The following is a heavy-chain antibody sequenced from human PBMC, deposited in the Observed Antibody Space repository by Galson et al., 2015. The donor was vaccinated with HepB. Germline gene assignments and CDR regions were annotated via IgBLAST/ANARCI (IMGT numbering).Heavy chain of an antibody. CDR2: INTANDKT. Sequence: SVKVSCKASGRTFTIDAFHWVRQAPGQRLEWMGWINTANDKTKYSQIFQGRVIITRDTSASTTYMGLSSLRSEDTALFYCASTIFGRVDFDSWGQGTLVTVSS. CDR3: ASTIFGRVDFDS. CDR1: GRTFTIDA. J-gene: IGHJ4*02. V-gene: IGHV1-3*04. D-gene: IGHD3-10*02.